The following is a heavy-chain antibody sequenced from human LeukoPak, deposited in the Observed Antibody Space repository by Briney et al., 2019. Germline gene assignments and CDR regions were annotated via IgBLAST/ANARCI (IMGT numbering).Heavy chain of an antibody. CDR2: INPNSGAT. CDR3: ARGAGTLTPPDY. CDR1: GYTFTGYY. J-gene: IGHJ4*02. V-gene: IGHV1-2*06. D-gene: IGHD6-19*01. Sequence: ASVKVSCKASGYTFTGYYIHWVRQAPGQGLEWMGRINPNSGATNYAQKFQGRVTMTRDTSISTAYMELSRLRSDDTAVYYCARGAGTLTPPDYWGQGTLVTVSP.